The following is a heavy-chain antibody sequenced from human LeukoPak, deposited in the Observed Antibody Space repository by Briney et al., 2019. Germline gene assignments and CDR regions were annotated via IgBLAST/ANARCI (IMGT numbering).Heavy chain of an antibody. CDR1: GFTFDDYA. CDR3: ARGNWFDP. V-gene: IGHV3-9*01. J-gene: IGHJ5*02. CDR2: ISWNSGSI. Sequence: GGSLRLSCAASGFTFDDYAMHWVRQAPGKGLEWVSGISWNSGSIGYADSVKGRFTISRDNAKNSLYLQMNSLRSEDTAVYYCARGNWFDPWGQGTLVTVSS.